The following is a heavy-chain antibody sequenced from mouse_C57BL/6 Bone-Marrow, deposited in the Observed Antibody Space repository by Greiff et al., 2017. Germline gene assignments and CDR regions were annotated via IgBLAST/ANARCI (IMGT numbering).Heavy chain of an antibody. D-gene: IGHD4-1*01. CDR3: ARWNWDGTY. CDR2: IDPSDSET. Sequence: QVQLQQPGAELVRPGSSVKLSCKASGYTFTSYWMHWVKQRPIQGLEWIGNIDPSDSETHYNQKFKDKATLTVDKSSSTAYMQFSSLTSEDSAVYYCARWNWDGTYWGQGTTLTVSS. J-gene: IGHJ2*01. V-gene: IGHV1-52*01. CDR1: GYTFTSYW.